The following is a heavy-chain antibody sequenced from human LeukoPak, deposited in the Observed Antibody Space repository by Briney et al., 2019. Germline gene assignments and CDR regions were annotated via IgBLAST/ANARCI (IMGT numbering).Heavy chain of an antibody. V-gene: IGHV3-21*01. D-gene: IGHD2-8*02. CDR3: ARVPSTGLDY. J-gene: IGHJ4*02. CDR2: IGSSSSYI. CDR1: GFTFSSYS. Sequence: GGSLRLSCAASGFTFSSYSMNWVRQAPGKGLGWVSSIGSSSSYIFYADSVKGRFTISRDNAKNSHYLQMTSLRAEDTAVYFCARVPSTGLDYWGQGTLVTVSS.